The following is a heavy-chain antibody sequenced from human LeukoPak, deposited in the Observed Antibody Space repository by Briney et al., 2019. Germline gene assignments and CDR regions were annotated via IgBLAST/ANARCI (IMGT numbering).Heavy chain of an antibody. J-gene: IGHJ4*02. D-gene: IGHD5-24*01. V-gene: IGHV3-23*01. Sequence: GGSLRLSCAASGFTFSSYAMNWVRQAPGKGLEWVSTISGSGGSTYYADSVKGRFTISRDNSKNTLYLQMNSLRAEDTAVYYCAKRGDGYFYYFDYWGQGTLVTVSS. CDR2: ISGSGGST. CDR3: AKRGDGYFYYFDY. CDR1: GFTFSSYA.